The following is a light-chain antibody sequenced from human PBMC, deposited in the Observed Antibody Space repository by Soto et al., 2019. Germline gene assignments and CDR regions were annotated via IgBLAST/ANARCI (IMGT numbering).Light chain of an antibody. CDR2: GAS. V-gene: IGKV3-20*01. Sequence: EIVLTQSPATLSLSPGERATLSCRASQSVSSYLAWYQQKPGQAPRLLIFGASSRATGIPDRFSGSGSGTDFSLTISRLEPEDFAVYYCQHYDNSPVTFGQGTRLEIK. J-gene: IGKJ5*01. CDR1: QSVSSY. CDR3: QHYDNSPVT.